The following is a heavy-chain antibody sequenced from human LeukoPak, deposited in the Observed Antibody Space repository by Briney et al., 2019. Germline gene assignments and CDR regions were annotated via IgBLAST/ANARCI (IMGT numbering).Heavy chain of an antibody. CDR3: ATYLYDNTHWGC. D-gene: IGHD3-22*01. V-gene: IGHV3-7*02. Sequence: GGSLRLSCAASGFTFSRSWMSWVRQAPGKGLEWVANINQDGSQGYYVDSVEGRFTISRDNARNPLGLQMNSLRADDTAVYYCATYLYDNTHWGCWGQGTLVTVSS. J-gene: IGHJ4*02. CDR2: INQDGSQG. CDR1: GFTFSRSW.